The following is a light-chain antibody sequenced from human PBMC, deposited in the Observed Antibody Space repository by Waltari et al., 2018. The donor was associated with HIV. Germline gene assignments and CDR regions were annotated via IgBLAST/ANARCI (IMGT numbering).Light chain of an antibody. CDR3: QLWDTTSDHPV. CDR1: NIGSQS. J-gene: IGLJ3*02. V-gene: IGLV3-21*02. CDR2: DDG. Sequence: SYVLTQPPSVSVAPGQTARITCGGHNIGSQSVHWYQQKPGQAPLLVVFDDGDRPSGIPERFSGSNSGNTATLTIGRVEAGDEADYYCQLWDTTSDHPVFGGGTKLTVL.